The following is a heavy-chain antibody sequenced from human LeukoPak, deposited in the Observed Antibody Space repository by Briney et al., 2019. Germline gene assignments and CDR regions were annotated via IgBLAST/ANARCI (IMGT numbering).Heavy chain of an antibody. CDR3: AKSEGYDILTGFDY. D-gene: IGHD3-9*01. Sequence: GGSLRLSCAASGFTFSDYYMSWIRQAPGKGLEWVSYISSSGSTIYYADSVKGRFTISRDNAKNSLYLQMNSLRAEDTALYYCAKSEGYDILTGFDYWGQGTLVTVSS. V-gene: IGHV3-11*01. J-gene: IGHJ4*02. CDR2: ISSSGSTI. CDR1: GFTFSDYY.